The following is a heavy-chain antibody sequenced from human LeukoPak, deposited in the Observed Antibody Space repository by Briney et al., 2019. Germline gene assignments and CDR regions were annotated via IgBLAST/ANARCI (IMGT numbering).Heavy chain of an antibody. J-gene: IGHJ3*02. CDR1: GDSISSTTSY. D-gene: IGHD3-22*01. V-gene: IGHV4-39*07. Sequence: SETLSLTCTVSGDSISSTTSYWGWIRQPPGKGLEWIGNIYYTGSAYYNPSLKSRVTISIDTSKNQFSLKLSSVTAADTAVYYCARATYYYDSSGYWTLEFDFDIWGQGTMVTVSS. CDR2: IYYTGSA. CDR3: ARATYYYDSSGYWTLEFDFDI.